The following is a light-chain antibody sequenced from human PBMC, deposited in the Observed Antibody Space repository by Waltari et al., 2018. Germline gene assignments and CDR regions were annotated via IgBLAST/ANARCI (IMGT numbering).Light chain of an antibody. CDR1: QSLFYTYNNKDY. CDR2: WAS. Sequence: IVITQFPDSLAVSLGETATRHCTSSQSLFYTYNNKDYLGWYQQKPGLPPKLLIYWASTRESGVPDRFSGSGSVTDFTLTISSLQAEDVAVYYCLQYFDASRTFGQGTKLEIK. J-gene: IGKJ2*01. V-gene: IGKV4-1*01. CDR3: LQYFDASRT.